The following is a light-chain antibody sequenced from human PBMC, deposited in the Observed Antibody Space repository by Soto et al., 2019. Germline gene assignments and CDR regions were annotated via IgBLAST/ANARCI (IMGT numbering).Light chain of an antibody. CDR3: QQYGSSPPYT. CDR1: QSVSSN. Sequence: EIVMTQSPATLSVSPGERATLSCRASQSVSSNLAWYQQKPGQAPRLLIYGESTRATGIPDRFSGSGSGTDFTLTISRLEPEDFAVYYCQQYGSSPPYTFGQGTKLEIK. CDR2: GES. V-gene: IGKV3-20*01. J-gene: IGKJ2*01.